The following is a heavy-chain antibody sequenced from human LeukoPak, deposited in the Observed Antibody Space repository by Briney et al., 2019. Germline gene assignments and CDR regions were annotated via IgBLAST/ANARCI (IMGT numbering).Heavy chain of an antibody. D-gene: IGHD5-18*01. Sequence: PGGSLRLSCAASGFTFSTFAMIWVRQPPGKGLEWVSSIFPSGGEIHYADSVRGRFTISRDNSKSILSLQMNSPRAEDTAIYYCATYRQVLLPFESWGQGTLVTVSS. V-gene: IGHV3-23*01. CDR3: ATYRQVLLPFES. CDR2: IFPSGGEI. CDR1: GFTFSTFA. J-gene: IGHJ4*02.